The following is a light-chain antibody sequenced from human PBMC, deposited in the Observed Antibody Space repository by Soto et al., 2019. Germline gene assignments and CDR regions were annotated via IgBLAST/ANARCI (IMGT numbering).Light chain of an antibody. CDR3: MQGTHRPIT. CDR2: KVS. V-gene: IGKV2-30*01. J-gene: IGKJ5*01. Sequence: DVVMTQSPLSLSVTLGQPASISCWSTQRLLYSDGNTYLNWFQQRPGQSPRRLIYKVSVRDSGVPDRFSGSGSGTDFTLKISRVEAEDVGSYYCMQGTHRPITFGQGTRLEIK. CDR1: QRLLYSDGNTY.